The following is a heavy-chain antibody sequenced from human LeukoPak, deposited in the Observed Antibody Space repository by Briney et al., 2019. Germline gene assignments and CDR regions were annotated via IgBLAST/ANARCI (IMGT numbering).Heavy chain of an antibody. J-gene: IGHJ4*02. D-gene: IGHD3-3*01. CDR3: ARAPYDFWSGYFH. Sequence: SETLSLTCTVSGGSISSYYWSWIRQPPGKGLEWIGYIYYSGSTNYNPSLQSRVTISVDTSKNQFSLKLSSVTAADTAVYYCARAPYDFWSGYFHWGQGTLVTVSS. CDR1: GGSISSYY. V-gene: IGHV4-59*01. CDR2: IYYSGST.